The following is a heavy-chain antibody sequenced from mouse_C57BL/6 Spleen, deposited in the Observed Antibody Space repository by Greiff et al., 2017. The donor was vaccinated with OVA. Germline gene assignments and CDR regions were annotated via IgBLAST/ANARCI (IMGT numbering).Heavy chain of an antibody. V-gene: IGHV1-54*01. Sequence: VQLQQSGAELVRPGTSVKVSCKASGYAFTNYLIEWVKQRPGQGLEWIGVINPGSGGTNYNEKFKGKATLTADKSSSTAYMQLSSLTSEDSAVYFCAREITTVVANYAMDYWGQGTSVTVSS. CDR2: INPGSGGT. CDR1: GYAFTNYL. D-gene: IGHD1-1*01. J-gene: IGHJ4*01. CDR3: AREITTVVANYAMDY.